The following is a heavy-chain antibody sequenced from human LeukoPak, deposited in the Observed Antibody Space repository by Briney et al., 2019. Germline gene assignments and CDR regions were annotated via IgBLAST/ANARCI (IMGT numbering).Heavy chain of an antibody. Sequence: ASVKVSCKASGYTFTSYDINWVRQATGQGLEWMGWMSPNSGNTGYAQKFQGRVTMTRNTSISTAYMELSSLRSEDTAVYYCARVRLIAAAGTLGYWGQGTLVTVSS. V-gene: IGHV1-8*01. J-gene: IGHJ4*02. CDR2: MSPNSGNT. CDR3: ARVRLIAAAGTLGY. D-gene: IGHD6-13*01. CDR1: GYTFTSYD.